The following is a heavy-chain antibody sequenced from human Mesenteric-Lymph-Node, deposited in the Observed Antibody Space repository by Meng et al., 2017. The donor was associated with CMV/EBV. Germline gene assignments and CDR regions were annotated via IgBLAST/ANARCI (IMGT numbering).Heavy chain of an antibody. CDR2: IYPDDSDT. V-gene: IGHV5-51*01. Sequence: GESLKISCKGSGYSFTTYWIGWVRQMPGKGLEWMGIIYPDDSDTRYSPSFQGQVTISRDNSKNTLFLQMNSLRVEDTAVYFCARDKDIAAGGRGGYFDYWGQGTMVTVSS. D-gene: IGHD6-13*01. CDR1: GYSFTTYW. CDR3: ARDKDIAAGGRGGYFDY. J-gene: IGHJ4*03.